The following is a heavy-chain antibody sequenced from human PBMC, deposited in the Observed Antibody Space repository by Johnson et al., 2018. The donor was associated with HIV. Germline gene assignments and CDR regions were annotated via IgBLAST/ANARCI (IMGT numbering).Heavy chain of an antibody. V-gene: IGHV3-30*02. CDR3: AKGFYDSSGTDSFHI. D-gene: IGHD3-22*01. Sequence: QGQLVESGGGVVQPGGSLRLSCAASGFTFSSYGMHWVRQAPGKGLAWVAFIRYDGSNKYYADSVKGRFTISRDNSKNTLYLQMNSLRAEDTAVYYCAKGFYDSSGTDSFHIWGQGTMVTVSS. CDR1: GFTFSSYG. CDR2: IRYDGSNK. J-gene: IGHJ3*02.